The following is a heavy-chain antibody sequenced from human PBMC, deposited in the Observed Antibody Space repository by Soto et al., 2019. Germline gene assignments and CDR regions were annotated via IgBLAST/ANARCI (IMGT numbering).Heavy chain of an antibody. J-gene: IGHJ4*02. Sequence: GESLKISCKGSGYSFTSYWIGWVRQMPGKGLEWMGIIYPGDSDTRYSPSFQGQVTISADKSISTAYLQWSSLKASDTAMYYCARVVAVAGTPQYCFDYWGQGTLVTVSS. D-gene: IGHD6-19*01. CDR2: IYPGDSDT. CDR3: ARVVAVAGTPQYCFDY. CDR1: GYSFTSYW. V-gene: IGHV5-51*01.